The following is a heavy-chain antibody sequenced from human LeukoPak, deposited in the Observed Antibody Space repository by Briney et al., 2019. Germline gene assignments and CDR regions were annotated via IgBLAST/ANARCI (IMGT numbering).Heavy chain of an antibody. CDR2: IIPIFGTA. D-gene: IGHD6-6*01. J-gene: IGHJ4*02. CDR3: ASPGIAARPGDFDY. Sequence: SVKVSCKASGGTFSSYAISWVRQAPGQGLEWMGGIIPIFGTANYAQKFQSKATITADESTSTAYMELSSLRSEDTAVYYCASPGIAARPGDFDYWGQGTLVTVSS. V-gene: IGHV1-69*13. CDR1: GGTFSSYA.